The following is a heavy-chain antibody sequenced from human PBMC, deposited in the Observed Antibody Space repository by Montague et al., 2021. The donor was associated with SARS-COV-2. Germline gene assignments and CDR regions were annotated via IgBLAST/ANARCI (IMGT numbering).Heavy chain of an antibody. J-gene: IGHJ4*02. CDR1: GFTFRSYW. CDR2: IRPDGTST. CDR3: VRPLWFGDSDYYFES. D-gene: IGHD3-10*01. Sequence: YLRLSCAASGFTFRSYWMHWVRQVPGRELVWVSRIRPDGTSTHYAASVKGRFIISRDNAKNTLSLEMTNLRVDDTAIYFCVRPLWFGDSDYYFESWGQGTLVSVSS. V-gene: IGHV3-74*01.